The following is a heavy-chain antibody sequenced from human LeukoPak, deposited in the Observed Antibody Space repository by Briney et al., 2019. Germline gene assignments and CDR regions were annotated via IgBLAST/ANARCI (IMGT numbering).Heavy chain of an antibody. CDR3: TTDTLAYCGGDC. V-gene: IGHV3-15*01. J-gene: IGHJ4*02. CDR1: GFTFSNAW. CDR2: IKSKTDGGTT. Sequence: NPGRSLRLSCAASGFTFSNAWMSWVRQAPGKGLEWVGRIKSKTDGGTTDYAAPVKGRFTISRDDSKNTLYLQMNSLKTEDTAVYYCTTDTLAYCGGDCSGQGTLVTVSS. D-gene: IGHD2-21*01.